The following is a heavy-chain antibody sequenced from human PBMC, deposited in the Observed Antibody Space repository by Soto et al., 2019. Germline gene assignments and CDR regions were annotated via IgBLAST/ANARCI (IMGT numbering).Heavy chain of an antibody. D-gene: IGHD3-16*01. J-gene: IGHJ6*02. CDR2: ISYDGSNK. V-gene: IGHV3-30*03. CDR1: GFTFSSYG. Sequence: GGSLRLSCAASGFTFSSYGMHWVRQAPGKGLEWVAVISYDGSNKYYADSVKGRFTISRDNSKNTLYLQMNSLRAEDTAVYYCARVQQLAWGRYYYGMDVWGQGTTVTVSS. CDR3: ARVQQLAWGRYYYGMDV.